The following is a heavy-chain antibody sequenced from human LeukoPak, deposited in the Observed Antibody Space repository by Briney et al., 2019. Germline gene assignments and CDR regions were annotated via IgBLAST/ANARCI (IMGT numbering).Heavy chain of an antibody. CDR1: GFTFSSYA. CDR2: ISGSGGST. J-gene: IGHJ4*02. Sequence: GGSLRLSCAASGFTFSSYAMSWIRQAPGKGLEWVSAISGSGGSTYYADSVKGRFTISRDNSRNTLYLQMNSLRAEDTAVYYCAKARPVVPAPTPFDYWGQGTLVTVSS. D-gene: IGHD2-2*01. CDR3: AKARPVVPAPTPFDY. V-gene: IGHV3-23*01.